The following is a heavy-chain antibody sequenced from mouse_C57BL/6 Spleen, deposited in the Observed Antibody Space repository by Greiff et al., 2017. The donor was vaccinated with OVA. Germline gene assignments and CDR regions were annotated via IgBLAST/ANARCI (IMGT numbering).Heavy chain of an antibody. Sequence: EVQLVESGGGLVKPGGSLKLSCEASGFTFSSYNLSWVRQTPETRLEWVGTISGGGGNNNYTDSVKGRFTLSRDNAQNTLYLRKISRRSADTALYYCAVQRNCVSFCFWGPGTTVSASS. CDR1: GFTFSSYN. J-gene: IGHJ1*01. D-gene: IGHD4-1*01. CDR3: AVQRNCVSFCF. CDR2: ISGGGGNN. V-gene: IGHV5-9*01.